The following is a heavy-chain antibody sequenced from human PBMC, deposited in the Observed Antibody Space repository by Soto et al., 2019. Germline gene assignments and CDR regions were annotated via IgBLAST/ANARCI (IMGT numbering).Heavy chain of an antibody. CDR2: IYPGDSDT. V-gene: IGHV5-51*01. D-gene: IGHD2-15*01. CDR3: ALSVVAATYDFDC. Sequence: GESLKISCKGSGYSFTSYWIGWVRQMPGKGLEWMGIIYPGDSDTRYSPSFQGQVTISADKSISTAYLQWSSLKASDTAMYYCALSVVAATYDFDCWGQGTLVTVSS. J-gene: IGHJ4*02. CDR1: GYSFTSYW.